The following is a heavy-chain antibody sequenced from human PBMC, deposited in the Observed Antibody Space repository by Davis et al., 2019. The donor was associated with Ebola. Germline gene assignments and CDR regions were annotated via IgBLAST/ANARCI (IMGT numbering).Heavy chain of an antibody. D-gene: IGHD3-10*01. CDR2: INPNSGGT. V-gene: IGHV1-2*02. Sequence: ASVKVSCKASGYTFTGYYMHWVRQAPGQGLEWMGWINPNSGGTNYAQKFQGRVTMTRDTSISTAYMELSRLRSDDTAVYYCAREGPVRGANFDYWGQGTLVTVSS. J-gene: IGHJ4*02. CDR3: AREGPVRGANFDY. CDR1: GYTFTGYY.